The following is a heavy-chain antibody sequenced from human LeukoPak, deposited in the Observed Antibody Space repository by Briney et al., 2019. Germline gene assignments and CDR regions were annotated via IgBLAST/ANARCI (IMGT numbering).Heavy chain of an antibody. Sequence: GASVKVSCEASGYTFTSYDINWVRQATGQGLEWMGWMNPNSGNTGYAQKFQGRVTITRNTSISTAYMELSSLRSEDTAVYYCARGEKYYYDSSGANDAFDIWGQGTMVTVSS. J-gene: IGHJ3*02. V-gene: IGHV1-8*03. CDR1: GYTFTSYD. D-gene: IGHD3-22*01. CDR3: ARGEKYYYDSSGANDAFDI. CDR2: MNPNSGNT.